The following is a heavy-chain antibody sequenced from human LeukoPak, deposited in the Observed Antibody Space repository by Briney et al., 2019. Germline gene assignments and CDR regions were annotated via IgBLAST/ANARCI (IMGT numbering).Heavy chain of an antibody. J-gene: IGHJ6*02. V-gene: IGHV3-72*01. CDR2: TRNKANSYTT. CDR1: GFTFSDHY. Sequence: GGSLRLSCAASGFTFSDHYMDWVRQAPGKGLEWVGRTRNKANSYTTEYAASVKGRFTISRDDSKNSLYLQMNSLKPEDTAVYYCARDGGYYDSSGYPSYYYYYYGMDVWGQGTTVTVSS. D-gene: IGHD3-22*01. CDR3: ARDGGYYDSSGYPSYYYYYYGMDV.